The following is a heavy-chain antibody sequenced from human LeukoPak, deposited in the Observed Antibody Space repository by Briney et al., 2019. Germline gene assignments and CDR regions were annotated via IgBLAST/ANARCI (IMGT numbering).Heavy chain of an antibody. CDR2: TSSDGNIK. CDR3: ARDPVPATARHFDY. V-gene: IGHV3-30-3*01. D-gene: IGHD1-1*01. Sequence: GALRLSCAASGFTFSSYAMHWVRRAPGKGLEWVAVTSSDGNIKYYADSVKGRFTISRDNSKNTLYLQMNSLRGEDTGVYYCARDPVPATARHFDYWGQGTLVTVSS. J-gene: IGHJ4*02. CDR1: GFTFSSYA.